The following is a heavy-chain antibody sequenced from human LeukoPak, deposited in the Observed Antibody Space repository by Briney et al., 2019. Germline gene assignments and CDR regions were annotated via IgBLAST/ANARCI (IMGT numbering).Heavy chain of an antibody. V-gene: IGHV4-4*02. CDR3: AGNMVGETTFDY. Sequence: SGTLSLTCAVSGGSISSNNWWSWVRQPPGKGLEWIGEISHSGTTGYNSSLKSRVTISVDKSKNQFSLKLSSVTAADTAVYYCAGNMVGETTFDYWGQGTLVTVSS. J-gene: IGHJ4*02. D-gene: IGHD2/OR15-2a*01. CDR2: ISHSGTT. CDR1: GGSISSNNW.